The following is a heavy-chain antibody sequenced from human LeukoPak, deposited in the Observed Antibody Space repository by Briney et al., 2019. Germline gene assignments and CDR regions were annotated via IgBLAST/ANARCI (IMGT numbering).Heavy chain of an antibody. Sequence: GESLKISCKGSGYTFTSYWIGWVRPMPGKGLEWMGIIYPADSDSRYSPSFQGQVSISADKSISTAYLQWSSLKASDTAMYYCARVYGHYVGHWGQGTLVTVSS. CDR2: IYPADSDS. CDR3: ARVYGHYVGH. J-gene: IGHJ4*02. CDR1: GYTFTSYW. D-gene: IGHD3-10*01. V-gene: IGHV5-51*01.